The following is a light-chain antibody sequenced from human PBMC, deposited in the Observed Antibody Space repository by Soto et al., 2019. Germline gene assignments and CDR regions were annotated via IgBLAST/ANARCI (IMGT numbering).Light chain of an antibody. Sequence: QSVLTQSPSASASLGASVKLTCTLSTGHINNAIAWHQQQPEKGPRFLMKLNSDGSHTKGDGIFDRFSGSSSGSERYPTISSLQSEDEADYYCQTWGTGIVVFGGGTKVTVL. CDR1: TGHINNA. CDR3: QTWGTGIVV. CDR2: LNSDGSH. J-gene: IGLJ2*01. V-gene: IGLV4-69*01.